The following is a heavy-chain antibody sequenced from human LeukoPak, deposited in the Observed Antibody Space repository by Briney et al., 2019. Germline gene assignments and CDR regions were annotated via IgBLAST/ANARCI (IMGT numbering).Heavy chain of an antibody. V-gene: IGHV3-74*01. Sequence: GGSLRLSCAASGFTFSSYWMHWVRQPPGKGLVWVSRISSDGTSTSYADSVKGRFTISRGNAKNTLDLQMNSLRAEDTAVYHCTRVHFGDYVDYRGQGTLVTVSS. CDR1: GFTFSSYW. CDR2: ISSDGTST. CDR3: TRVHFGDYVDY. D-gene: IGHD4-17*01. J-gene: IGHJ4*02.